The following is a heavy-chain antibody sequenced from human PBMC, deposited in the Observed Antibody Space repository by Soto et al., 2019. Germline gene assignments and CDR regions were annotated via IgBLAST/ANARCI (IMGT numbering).Heavy chain of an antibody. V-gene: IGHV1-8*01. J-gene: IGHJ5*02. Sequence: QVPLVQSGAEVKKPGASVKVSCKASGYTFTSYDINWVRQATGQGLEWMGWMNPNSGNTGYAQKFQGRVTMTRNTSISTAYMELSSLRSEDTAVYYCARGSYNWNAQLMGVSWFDPWGQGTLVTVSS. CDR3: ARGSYNWNAQLMGVSWFDP. D-gene: IGHD1-20*01. CDR1: GYTFTSYD. CDR2: MNPNSGNT.